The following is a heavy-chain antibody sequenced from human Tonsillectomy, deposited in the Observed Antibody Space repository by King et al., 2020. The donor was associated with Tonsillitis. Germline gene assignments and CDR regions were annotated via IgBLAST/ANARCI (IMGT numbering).Heavy chain of an antibody. CDR2: ISYDGSNK. V-gene: IGHV3-30*18. J-gene: IGHJ6*02. D-gene: IGHD3-9*01. CDR1: GFTFSSYG. CDR3: ANSDYSDYGYYNRYGMDV. Sequence: VQLVESGGGVVQPGRSLRLSCAASGFTFSSYGMHWVRQAPGKGLEWVAVISYDGSNKYYADSVKGRFTISRDNSKNTLYLQMNSLRAEDTAVYYCANSDYSDYGYYNRYGMDVWGQGTTVTVSS.